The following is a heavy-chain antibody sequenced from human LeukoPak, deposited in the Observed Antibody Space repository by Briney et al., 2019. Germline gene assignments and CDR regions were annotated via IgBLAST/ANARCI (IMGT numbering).Heavy chain of an antibody. CDR1: GGTLTNLA. D-gene: IGHD2-21*02. V-gene: IGHV1-69*01. Sequence: SVKVSCKASGGTLTNLAISWVRPAPGQGLEWMGGIIPIFATPNYPQKFQGRVTITADESTSTAYMELSSLTSDDTAVYFCARRHCGGDCSSTYYYYYGLDVWGQGTTVAVSS. CDR3: ARRHCGGDCSSTYYYYYGLDV. CDR2: IIPIFATP. J-gene: IGHJ6*02.